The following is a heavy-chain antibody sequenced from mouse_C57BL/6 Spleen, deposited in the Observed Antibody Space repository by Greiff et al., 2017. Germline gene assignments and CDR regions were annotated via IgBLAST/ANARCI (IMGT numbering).Heavy chain of an antibody. D-gene: IGHD1-1*01. CDR2: INPSTGGT. CDR3: ARRDGSSPYFDY. Sequence: VQLQQSGPELVKPGASVKISCKASGYSFTGYYMNWVKQSPEKSLEWIGEINPSTGGTTYNQKFKAKATLTVDKSSSTAYMQLKSLTSEDSAVYYCARRDGSSPYFDYWGQGTTLTVSS. V-gene: IGHV1-42*01. J-gene: IGHJ2*01. CDR1: GYSFTGYY.